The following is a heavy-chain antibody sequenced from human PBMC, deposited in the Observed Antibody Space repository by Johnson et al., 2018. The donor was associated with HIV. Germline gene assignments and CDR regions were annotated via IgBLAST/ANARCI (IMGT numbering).Heavy chain of an antibody. D-gene: IGHD2-15*01. Sequence: QVQLVESGGGVVQPGGSLRLSCAASGFTFSSYGMHWVRQAPGKGLEWVAFIRYDGSNKYYADSVKGRFTISRDNAKNSLYLQMNSLRAEDTAVYYCARVAALYDGFDIWGQGTMVTVSS. CDR3: ARVAALYDGFDI. CDR2: IRYDGSNK. J-gene: IGHJ3*02. CDR1: GFTFSSYG. V-gene: IGHV3-30*02.